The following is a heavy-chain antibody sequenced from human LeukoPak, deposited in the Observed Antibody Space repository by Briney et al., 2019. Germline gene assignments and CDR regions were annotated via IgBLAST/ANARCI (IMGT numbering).Heavy chain of an antibody. J-gene: IGHJ4*02. Sequence: SETLSLTCRGSGGSISSYYWSWIRQPPGKGLEWIGYIYSSGNTNYNPSLKSRVTISVDPPKNQFSLQLSSVTAAHTAVYYCARSGTLTGYLYWGQGTLVTVSS. CDR3: ARSGTLTGYLY. CDR2: IYSSGNT. D-gene: IGHD3-9*01. CDR1: GGSISSYY. V-gene: IGHV4-59*01.